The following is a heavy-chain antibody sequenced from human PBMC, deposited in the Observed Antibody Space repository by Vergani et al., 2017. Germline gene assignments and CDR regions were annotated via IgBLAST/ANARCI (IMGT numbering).Heavy chain of an antibody. CDR2: ISGSGGST. D-gene: IGHD5-12*01. J-gene: IGHJ4*02. CDR1: GFTFSSYA. CDR3: AKDDIVATIWDY. V-gene: IGHV3-23*01. Sequence: EVQLLESGGGLVQPGGSLGLSCAASGFTFSSYAMSWVRQAPGKGLEWVSAISGSGGSTYYADSVKGRFTISRDNSKNTLYLQMNSLRAEDTAVYYCAKDDIVATIWDYWGQGTLVTVSS.